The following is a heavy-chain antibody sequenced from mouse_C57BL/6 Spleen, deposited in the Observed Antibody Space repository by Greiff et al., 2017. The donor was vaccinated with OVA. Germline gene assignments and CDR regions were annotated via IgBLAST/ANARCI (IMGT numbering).Heavy chain of an antibody. Sequence: EVKLMESGGGLVQPGGSMKLSCVASGFTFTNYWMNWVRQSPEKGLEWVAQIRFKSDNYATHYAVSVKGRFTISRDDSKSSVYLQMNNLRAEDTGIYYCTSLRYDGDEGDGFAYWGQGTLVTVSA. CDR3: TSLRYDGDEGDGFAY. CDR1: GFTFTNYW. D-gene: IGHD2-3*01. CDR2: IRFKSDNYAT. J-gene: IGHJ3*01. V-gene: IGHV6-3*01.